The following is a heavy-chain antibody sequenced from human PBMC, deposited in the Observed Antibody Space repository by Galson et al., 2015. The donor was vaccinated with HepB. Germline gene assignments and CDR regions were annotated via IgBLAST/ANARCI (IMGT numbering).Heavy chain of an antibody. Sequence: SLRLSCAASGFTFSSYNMHSVRQAPGKGLEWVAIVWYDATYTYYAAPVKGRFTITRDNSKNTLYLQMNSLRAEDTAVYYCAKVAILGVTPHYFDYWGQGTRVTVSS. J-gene: IGHJ4*02. CDR2: VWYDATYT. V-gene: IGHV3-33*06. D-gene: IGHD2-21*02. CDR1: GFTFSSYN. CDR3: AKVAILGVTPHYFDY.